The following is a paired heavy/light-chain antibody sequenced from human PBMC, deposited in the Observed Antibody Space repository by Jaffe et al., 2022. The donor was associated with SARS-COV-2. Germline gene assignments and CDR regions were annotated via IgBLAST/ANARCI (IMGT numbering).Heavy chain of an antibody. CDR2: IKQDASEK. CDR3: ARDNDAFDI. V-gene: IGHV3-7*03. J-gene: IGHJ3*02. CDR1: GFTFRNYW. Sequence: EVQLVESGGGLVQPGGSLTLFCAASGFTFRNYWMTWVRQAPGKGLEWVASIKQDASEKYYVGSVRGRFTISRDFAKNSLYLQMNSLRAEDTAVYYCARDNDAFDIWGQGTMVTVSS.
Light chain of an antibody. Sequence: EIVLTQSPATLSLSPGERATLSCRASQSVRSYLAWYQQKPGQAPRLLIYDASNRATGIPVRFSGSGSGTDFTLTISSLEPEDFAVYYCHQRSNWPYTFGQGTKLEIK. V-gene: IGKV3-11*01. CDR1: QSVRSY. J-gene: IGKJ2*01. CDR3: HQRSNWPYT. CDR2: DAS.